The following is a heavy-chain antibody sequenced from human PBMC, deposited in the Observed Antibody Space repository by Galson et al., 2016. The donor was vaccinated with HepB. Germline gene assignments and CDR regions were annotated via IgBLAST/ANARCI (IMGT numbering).Heavy chain of an antibody. Sequence: SLRLSCAASGFPFSNFAMHWVRQAPGEGLEWLAVISSDGSNQYYADSVKGRFTFSRDNSKNTMYVQMDSLKAEDTAVHYCARGNVGVTGTTIYSWGQGTLVIVSS. CDR1: GFPFSNFA. D-gene: IGHD1/OR15-1a*01. CDR3: ARGNVGVTGTTIYS. CDR2: ISSDGSNQ. V-gene: IGHV3-30-3*01. J-gene: IGHJ4*02.